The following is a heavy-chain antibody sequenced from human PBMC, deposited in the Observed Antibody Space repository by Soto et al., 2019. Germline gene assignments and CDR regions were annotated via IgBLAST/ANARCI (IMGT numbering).Heavy chain of an antibody. D-gene: IGHD6-19*01. CDR3: ARANSSPNYYYGMDV. Sequence: GGSLRLSCAASGFTFSSYWMSWVRQAPGKGLEWVANIKQDGSEKYYVDSVKGRFTISRDNAKNSLYLQMNSLRAEDTAVYYCARANSSPNYYYGMDVWGQGTTVTVSS. J-gene: IGHJ6*02. CDR1: GFTFSSYW. V-gene: IGHV3-7*04. CDR2: IKQDGSEK.